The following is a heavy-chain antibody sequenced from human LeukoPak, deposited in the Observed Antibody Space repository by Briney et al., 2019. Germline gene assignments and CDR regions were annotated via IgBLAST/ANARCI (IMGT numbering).Heavy chain of an antibody. CDR2: ISSSSSYI. J-gene: IGHJ3*02. Sequence: PGGSLRLSCAASGFTFSSYSMNWVSQAPGKGLEWVSSISSSSSYIYYADSVKGRFTISRDNAKNSLYLQMNSLRAEDTAVYYCASRWGSSGFDAFDIWGQGTMVIVSS. CDR3: ASRWGSSGFDAFDI. D-gene: IGHD3-22*01. V-gene: IGHV3-21*01. CDR1: GFTFSSYS.